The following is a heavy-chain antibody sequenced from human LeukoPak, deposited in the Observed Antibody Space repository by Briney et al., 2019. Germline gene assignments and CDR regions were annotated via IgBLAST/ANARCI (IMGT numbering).Heavy chain of an antibody. CDR2: INQDGSEK. CDR3: ATYRVRHLNSLDY. D-gene: IGHD3-16*02. CDR1: EFTFSTYW. J-gene: IGHJ4*02. Sequence: GGSLRLSCAASEFTFSTYWMTWVRQAPGKRLEWVANINQDGSEKNYVASVKGRFTVSRDNAKNSLFLQMNSLGAEDTAVYYCATYRVRHLNSLDYWGRGTLVTVSS. V-gene: IGHV3-7*01.